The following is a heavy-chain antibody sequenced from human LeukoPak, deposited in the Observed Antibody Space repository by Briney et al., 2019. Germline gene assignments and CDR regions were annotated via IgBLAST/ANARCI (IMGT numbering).Heavy chain of an antibody. Sequence: GSLRLSCAASGFNFRNYWLSWVRQAPGKGLEWVANIKFDGIEKYYVDSVKGRFTVSRDNAKSSLYLQMNSLRPEDTAVYYCICDLDRSSGLWGQGTMVTVSS. V-gene: IGHV3-7*01. CDR1: GFNFRNYW. D-gene: IGHD3-3*01. J-gene: IGHJ3*01. CDR2: IKFDGIEK. CDR3: ICDLDRSSGL.